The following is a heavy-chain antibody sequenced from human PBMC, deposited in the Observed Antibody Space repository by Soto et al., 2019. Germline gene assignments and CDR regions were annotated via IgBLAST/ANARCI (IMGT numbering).Heavy chain of an antibody. D-gene: IGHD2-15*01. CDR1: GGSVSSGSYY. V-gene: IGHV4-61*01. J-gene: IGHJ6*02. CDR2: IYYSGST. Sequence: SETLSLTCTVSGGSVSSGSYYWSWIRQPPGKGLEWIGYIYYSGSTNYNPSLKSRVTISVDTSKNQFSLKLSSVTAADTAVYYCARDRVVVVVAATGTYYYYYGMDVWGQGTTVTVSS. CDR3: ARDRVVVVVAATGTYYYYYGMDV.